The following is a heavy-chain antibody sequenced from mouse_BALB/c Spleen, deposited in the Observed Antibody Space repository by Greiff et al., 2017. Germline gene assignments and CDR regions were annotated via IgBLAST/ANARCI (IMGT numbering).Heavy chain of an antibody. CDR1: GFSLTSYG. CDR2: IWSGGST. Sequence: VQLQESGPGLVQPSQSLSITCTVSGFSLTSYGVHRVRQSPGKGLEWLGVIWSGGSTDYNAAFISRLSISKDNSKSQVFFKMNSLQANDTAIYYCARRGDGYYDWFAYWGQGTLVTVSA. D-gene: IGHD2-3*01. V-gene: IGHV2-2*02. J-gene: IGHJ3*01. CDR3: ARRGDGYYDWFAY.